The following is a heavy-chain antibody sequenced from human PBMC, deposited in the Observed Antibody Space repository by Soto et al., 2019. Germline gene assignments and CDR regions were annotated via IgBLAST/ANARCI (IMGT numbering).Heavy chain of an antibody. CDR1: GYSFTSYW. J-gene: IGHJ3*02. V-gene: IGHV5-10-1*01. Sequence: PGESLKISCKGSGYSFTSYWNSWVRQMPGKGLEWMGRIDPSDSDTNYSPSFQGHVTISADKSISTAYLQWSSLKASDTAMYYCARQSLDYGDPVDAFDIWGQGTMVTVSS. D-gene: IGHD4-17*01. CDR2: IDPSDSDT. CDR3: ARQSLDYGDPVDAFDI.